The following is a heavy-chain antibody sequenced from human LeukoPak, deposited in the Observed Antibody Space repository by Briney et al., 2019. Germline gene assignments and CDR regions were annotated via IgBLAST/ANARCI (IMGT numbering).Heavy chain of an antibody. Sequence: ASVKVPCKASGGTFSSYAISWVRQAPGQGLEWMGRIIPILGIANYAQKFQGRVTITADKSTSTAYMELSSLRSEDTAVYYCARERGKYCSGGSCYSPLYYYYGMDVWGQGTTVTVSS. D-gene: IGHD2-15*01. V-gene: IGHV1-69*04. CDR2: IIPILGIA. CDR3: ARERGKYCSGGSCYSPLYYYYGMDV. J-gene: IGHJ6*02. CDR1: GGTFSSYA.